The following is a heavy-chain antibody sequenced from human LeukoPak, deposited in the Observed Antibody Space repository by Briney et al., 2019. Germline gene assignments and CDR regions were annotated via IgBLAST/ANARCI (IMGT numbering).Heavy chain of an antibody. J-gene: IGHJ4*02. CDR2: VNQDGSEA. CDR1: GFPFHNYW. Sequence: PGGSLRLSCAASGFPFHNYWMTWVRQAPGKGLEWVAQVNQDGSEAHYADSVKARFTISRDNAKSSASLQMNSLRAEDTAVYYCVRDGGVSGYDLLDYWGQGTLVTVSS. D-gene: IGHD5-12*01. CDR3: VRDGGVSGYDLLDY. V-gene: IGHV3-7*01.